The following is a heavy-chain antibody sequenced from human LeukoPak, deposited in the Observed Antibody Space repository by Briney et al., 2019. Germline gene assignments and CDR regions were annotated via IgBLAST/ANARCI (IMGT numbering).Heavy chain of an antibody. CDR2: ISSSSSYI. Sequence: PGGSLRLSCAASGFTFSSYSMNWVRQAPGKGLEWVSSISSSSSYIYYADSVKGRFTISRDNAKNSLYLQMNSLRAEDTAVYYCARDGCSTSCYLIHYYYMDVWGKGTTVTVSS. J-gene: IGHJ6*03. D-gene: IGHD2-2*01. CDR1: GFTFSSYS. CDR3: ARDGCSTSCYLIHYYYMDV. V-gene: IGHV3-21*01.